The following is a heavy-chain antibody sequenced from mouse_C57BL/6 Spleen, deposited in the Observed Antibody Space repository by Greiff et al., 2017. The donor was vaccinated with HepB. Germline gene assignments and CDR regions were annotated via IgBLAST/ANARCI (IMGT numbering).Heavy chain of an antibody. CDR1: GFTFSSYA. J-gene: IGHJ2*01. V-gene: IGHV5-4*01. CDR2: ISDGGSYT. D-gene: IGHD1-1*01. Sequence: EVKLVESGGGLVKPGGSLKLSCAASGFTFSSYAMSWVRQTPEKRLEWVATISDGGSYTYYPDNVKGRFTISRDNAKNNLYLQMSHLKSEDTAMYYCARDKDYDSCLDYWGQGTTLTVSS. CDR3: ARDKDYDSCLDY.